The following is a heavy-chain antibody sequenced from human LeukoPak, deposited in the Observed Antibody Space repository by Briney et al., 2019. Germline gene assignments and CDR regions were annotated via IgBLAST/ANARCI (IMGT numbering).Heavy chain of an antibody. Sequence: PGGSLRLSCAASGFTFSSYAMHWVRQAPGKGLEWVAVISYDGSNKYYADSVKGRFTISRDNSKNTLYLQMNSLRAEDTAVYYCARTYSSSWPTFDYWGQGTLVTVSS. CDR2: ISYDGSNK. J-gene: IGHJ4*02. D-gene: IGHD6-13*01. CDR1: GFTFSSYA. V-gene: IGHV3-30*01. CDR3: ARTYSSSWPTFDY.